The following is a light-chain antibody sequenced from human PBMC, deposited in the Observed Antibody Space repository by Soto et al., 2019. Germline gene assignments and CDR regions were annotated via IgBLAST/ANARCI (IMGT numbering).Light chain of an antibody. CDR2: SAS. Sequence: DIQMTQSPSSLSASVGHRVTITCRARQTISNYVNWYQQKPGKAPALLVYSASTLQSGVPSRFSGSGSGTDFTLTISSLQPEDFATYFCQQSFRTPLTFGGGTQVEIK. CDR3: QQSFRTPLT. CDR1: QTISNY. V-gene: IGKV1-39*01. J-gene: IGKJ4*01.